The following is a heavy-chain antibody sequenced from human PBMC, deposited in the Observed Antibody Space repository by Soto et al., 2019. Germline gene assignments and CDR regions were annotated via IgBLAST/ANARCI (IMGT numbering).Heavy chain of an antibody. Sequence: QVQLQESGPGLVKPSGTLSLTCTVTSGSISSNNWWSWVRQSPVKGLEWLGEIYYGGSTNYNPSVMNRLSISIDTSRNQFYLRLTSVTAADTAVYYCAKESGSIMVRGPFDIWGQGTLVTVSS. CDR1: SGSISSNNW. CDR3: AKESGSIMVRGPFDI. CDR2: IYYGGST. J-gene: IGHJ3*02. D-gene: IGHD3-10*01. V-gene: IGHV4-4*02.